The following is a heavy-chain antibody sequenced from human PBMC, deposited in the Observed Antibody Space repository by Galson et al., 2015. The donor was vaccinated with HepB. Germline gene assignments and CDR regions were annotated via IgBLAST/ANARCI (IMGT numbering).Heavy chain of an antibody. J-gene: IGHJ4*02. CDR1: GFTFSTFW. CDR2: IKQDGSEK. D-gene: IGHD2-15*01. Sequence: SLRLSCAASGFTFSTFWMSWVRQAPGKGLEWVANIKQDGSEKYYVDSVMGRFTISRDNAKDSLHLQMNSLRAEDTAVYYCARDATSWYDYWGQGTLVTVSS. CDR3: ARDATSWYDY. V-gene: IGHV3-7*01.